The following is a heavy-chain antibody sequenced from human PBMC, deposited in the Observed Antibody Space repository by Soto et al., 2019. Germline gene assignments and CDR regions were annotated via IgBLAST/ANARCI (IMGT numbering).Heavy chain of an antibody. V-gene: IGHV4-39*01. CDR2: IYYSGST. D-gene: IGHD3-10*01. CDR3: ARQGRDMVRGVIIATLDY. J-gene: IGHJ4*02. Sequence: QLQLQESGPGLVKPSETLSLTCTVSGGSISSSSYYWGWIRQPPGKGLEWIGSIYYSGSTYYNPSLKSRVTISVDTSKNQFSLKLSSVTAADTAVYYCARQGRDMVRGVIIATLDYWGQGTLVTVSS. CDR1: GGSISSSSYY.